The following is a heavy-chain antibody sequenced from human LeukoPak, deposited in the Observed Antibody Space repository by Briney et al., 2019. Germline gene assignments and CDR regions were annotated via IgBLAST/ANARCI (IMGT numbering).Heavy chain of an antibody. CDR2: INPSGGST. CDR3: ARDPDHYYDSSGYYYDY. V-gene: IGHV1-46*01. D-gene: IGHD3-22*01. J-gene: IGHJ4*02. Sequence: ASVKVSCKASGYTFTSYYMHWVRQAPGQGLEWMGIINPSGGSTSYAQKFQGRVTMTRDMSTSTVYMELSSLRSEDTAVYYCARDPDHYYDSSGYYYDYWGQGTLVTVSS. CDR1: GYTFTSYY.